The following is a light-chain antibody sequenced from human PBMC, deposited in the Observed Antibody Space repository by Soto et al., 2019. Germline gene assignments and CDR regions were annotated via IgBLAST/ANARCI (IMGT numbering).Light chain of an antibody. V-gene: IGKV3-15*01. Sequence: VLTQSPATLSVSPGERVTLSCRASESVRTSLAWYQHKPGRSPSLLMYGASNRATGVPDRFSGSGSGTDFTLTITSLQSDDLAIYYCQQYSDWPRTFGQGTKLEI. J-gene: IGKJ1*01. CDR2: GAS. CDR3: QQYSDWPRT. CDR1: ESVRTS.